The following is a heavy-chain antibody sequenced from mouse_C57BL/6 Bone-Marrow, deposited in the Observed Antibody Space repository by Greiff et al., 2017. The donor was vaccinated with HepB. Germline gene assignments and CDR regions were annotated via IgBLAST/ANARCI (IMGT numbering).Heavy chain of an antibody. V-gene: IGHV1-81*01. CDR2: IYPRSGNT. D-gene: IGHD2-3*01. Sequence: QVHVKQSGAELARPGASVKLSCKASGYTFTSYGISWVKQSTGQGLEWIGEIYPRSGNTYYNEKFKGKATLTADKSSSTAYMELHSLTSEDSAVYFCARGRWLLLAYWGQGTLVTVSA. CDR3: ARGRWLLLAY. J-gene: IGHJ3*01. CDR1: GYTFTSYG.